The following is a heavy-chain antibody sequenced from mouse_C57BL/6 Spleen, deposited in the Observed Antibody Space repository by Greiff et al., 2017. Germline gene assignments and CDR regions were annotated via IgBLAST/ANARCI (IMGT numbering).Heavy chain of an antibody. CDR3: ERRTGTWYFDV. D-gene: IGHD4-1*01. Sequence: VQLQQPGAELVKPGASVKMSCKASGYTFTSYWITWVKQRPGQGLEWIGDIYPGSGSTNYNEKFKSKATLTVDTPSSKAYMQLSSLTSEDSAVYYCERRTGTWYFDVWGTGTTVTVSS. J-gene: IGHJ1*03. CDR1: GYTFTSYW. V-gene: IGHV1-55*01. CDR2: IYPGSGST.